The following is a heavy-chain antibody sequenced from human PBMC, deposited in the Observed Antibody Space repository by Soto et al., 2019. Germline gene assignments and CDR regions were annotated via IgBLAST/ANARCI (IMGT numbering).Heavy chain of an antibody. Sequence: APVKAPCSPSGYTCTSSGISWVRQAPGQGLEWMGWIRAYNGNTNYAQKLQGRVTMTTDTSTSTAYMELRSLRSDDTAVYYCASYRKYDFYYGLHGWAEGTTVTV. J-gene: IGHJ6*02. CDR1: GYTCTSSG. CDR3: ASYRKYDFYYGLHG. CDR2: IRAYNGNT. V-gene: IGHV1-18*04. D-gene: IGHD4-4*01.